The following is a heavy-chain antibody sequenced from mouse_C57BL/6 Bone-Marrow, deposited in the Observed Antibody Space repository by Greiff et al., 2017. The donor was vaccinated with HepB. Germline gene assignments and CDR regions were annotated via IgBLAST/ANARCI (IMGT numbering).Heavy chain of an antibody. CDR3: TDGYYRAY. V-gene: IGHV14-4*01. J-gene: IGHJ3*01. CDR2: IDPENGDT. D-gene: IGHD2-3*01. Sequence: EVQLVESGAELVRPGASVKLSCTASGFNIKDDYMHWVKQRPEPGLEWIGWIDPENGDTEYASKFQGKATITADTSSNTAYLQLSSLTSEDTAVYYCTDGYYRAYWGQGTLVTVSA. CDR1: GFNIKDDY.